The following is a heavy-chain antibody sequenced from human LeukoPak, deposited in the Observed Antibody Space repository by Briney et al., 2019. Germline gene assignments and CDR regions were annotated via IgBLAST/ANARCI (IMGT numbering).Heavy chain of an antibody. CDR3: ARDLYYDSSGYYDY. D-gene: IGHD3-22*01. V-gene: IGHV3-30-3*01. Sequence: GGSLRLSCAASGFTFSSYAMHCVRQAPGKGLEWVAVISYDGSNKYYADSVKGRFTISRDNSKNTLYLQMNSLRAEDTAVYYCARDLYYDSSGYYDYWGQGTLVTVSS. CDR2: ISYDGSNK. CDR1: GFTFSSYA. J-gene: IGHJ4*02.